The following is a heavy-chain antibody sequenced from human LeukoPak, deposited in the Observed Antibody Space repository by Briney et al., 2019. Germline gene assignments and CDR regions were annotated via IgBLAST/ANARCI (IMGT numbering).Heavy chain of an antibody. CDR1: GDSISSSNYY. CDR2: IYYSGST. D-gene: IGHD6-13*01. CDR3: VRDEGAAAGRAFDI. J-gene: IGHJ3*02. Sequence: SETLSLICTVSGDSISSSNYYWGWIRQPPGKGLEWIGSIYYSGSTYYNPSLKSRVTISLDTSKNQFSLKLSSVTAADTAVYYCVRDEGAAAGRAFDIWGQGTMVTVSS. V-gene: IGHV4-39*07.